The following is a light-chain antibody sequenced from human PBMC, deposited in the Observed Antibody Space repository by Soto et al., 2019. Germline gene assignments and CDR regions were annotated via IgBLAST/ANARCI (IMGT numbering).Light chain of an antibody. J-gene: IGLJ2*01. Sequence: QSALTQPPSASGSPGQSVTISCTGTSSDVGGYNYVCWYQQYPGKAPKLMIYDVSKRPSGVADRFSGSKLGNTASLTVSGLQAEDEADYYCSSSAGGNVVVFGGGTKLTVL. CDR3: SSSAGGNVVV. V-gene: IGLV2-8*01. CDR1: SSDVGGYNY. CDR2: DVS.